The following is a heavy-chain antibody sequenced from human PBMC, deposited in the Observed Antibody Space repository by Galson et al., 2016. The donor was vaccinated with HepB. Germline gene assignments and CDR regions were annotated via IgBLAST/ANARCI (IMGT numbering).Heavy chain of an antibody. D-gene: IGHD2-15*01. Sequence: SLRLSCAASGFTFSSYWMSCVRRAPGKGLEWVANINPGGSQRYYVDSVKGRFTTSRDNAMNSLSLQMSSLIAEDTAVYYCARGRGGCCIANTCHSEYFDYWGQGTLVTVSS. CDR3: ARGRGGCCIANTCHSEYFDY. CDR2: INPGGSQR. V-gene: IGHV3-7*01. CDR1: GFTFSSYW. J-gene: IGHJ4*02.